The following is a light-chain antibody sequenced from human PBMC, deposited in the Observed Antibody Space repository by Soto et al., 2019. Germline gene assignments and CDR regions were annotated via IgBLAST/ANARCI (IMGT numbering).Light chain of an antibody. J-gene: IGKJ4*01. CDR2: TAS. Sequence: QMTQSPSSLSASVGDSVTITCRASQGFNTYVAWYQQKPGKTPKLLINTASTLQSGVPSRFSGGGSGTEFTLTIASFQPEDVATYYCQECDPAPLTFGGGTKVE. CDR3: QECDPAPLT. V-gene: IGKV1-27*01. CDR1: QGFNTY.